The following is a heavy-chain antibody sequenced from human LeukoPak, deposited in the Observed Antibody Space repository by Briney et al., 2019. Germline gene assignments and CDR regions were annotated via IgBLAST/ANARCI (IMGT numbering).Heavy chain of an antibody. CDR3: ARGFNLDS. V-gene: IGHV1-2*02. Sequence: ASVKVSCKASGYTFTAYYISWVRQAPGQGFEWMAWINPNTGDTNYAQKFQGRVTMTRDTSITTAYKELSSLRFDDTAVYYCARGFNLDSWGQGALVTVSS. J-gene: IGHJ5*01. CDR1: GYTFTAYY. CDR2: INPNTGDT.